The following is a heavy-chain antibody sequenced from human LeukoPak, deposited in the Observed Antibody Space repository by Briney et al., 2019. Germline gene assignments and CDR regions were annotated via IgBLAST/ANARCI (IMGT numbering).Heavy chain of an antibody. D-gene: IGHD3-10*01. Sequence: PSETLSLTCTVSGGSISSGDYYWSWIRQPLGKGLEWIGYIYYSGSTYYNPSLKSGVTISVDTSKNQFSLKLSSVTAADTAVYYCARDPSYGSFDYWGQGTLVTVSS. CDR3: ARDPSYGSFDY. CDR2: IYYSGST. J-gene: IGHJ4*02. V-gene: IGHV4-30-4*01. CDR1: GGSISSGDYY.